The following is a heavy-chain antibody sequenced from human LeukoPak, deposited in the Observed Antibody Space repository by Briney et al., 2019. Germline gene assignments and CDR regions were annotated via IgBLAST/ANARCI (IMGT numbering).Heavy chain of an antibody. CDR1: GGTFSSYA. V-gene: IGHV1-69*06. Sequence: SVKVSCKASGGTFSSYAISWARQAPGQGLEWMGRIIPIFGTANYAQKFQGRVTITADKSTSTAYMELSSLRSEDTAVYYCARWSDSSGYYNAEYFQHWGQGTLVTVSS. D-gene: IGHD3-22*01. CDR2: IIPIFGTA. J-gene: IGHJ1*01. CDR3: ARWSDSSGYYNAEYFQH.